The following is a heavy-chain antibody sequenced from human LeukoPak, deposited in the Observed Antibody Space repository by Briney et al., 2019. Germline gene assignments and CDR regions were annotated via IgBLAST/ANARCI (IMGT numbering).Heavy chain of an antibody. CDR2: INHSGST. CDR1: GGSFSGYY. CDR3: ARAGDSSGYPFDY. D-gene: IGHD3-22*01. V-gene: IGHV4-34*01. Sequence: SETLSLTCAVYGGSFSGYYWSWIRQPPGKGLEWIGEINHSGSTNYNPSLKSRVTISVDTSKNQFSLKLSSVTAADTAVYYCARAGDSSGYPFDYWGQGTLVTVSS. J-gene: IGHJ4*02.